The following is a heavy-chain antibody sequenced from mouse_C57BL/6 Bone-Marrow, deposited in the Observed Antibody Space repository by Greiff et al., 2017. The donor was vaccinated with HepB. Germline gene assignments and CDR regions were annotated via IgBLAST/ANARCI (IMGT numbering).Heavy chain of an antibody. CDR3: ARSSGSSYLDY. V-gene: IGHV7-3*01. J-gene: IGHJ2*01. Sequence: EVMLVESGGGLVQPGGSLSLSCAASGFTFTDYYMSWVRQPPGKALEWLGFIRHKANGYTTEYSASVKGRFTISRDKSQSILYLQMNALGAEDSATYYCARSSGSSYLDYWGQGTTLTVSS. CDR1: GFTFTDYY. CDR2: IRHKANGYTT. D-gene: IGHD1-1*01.